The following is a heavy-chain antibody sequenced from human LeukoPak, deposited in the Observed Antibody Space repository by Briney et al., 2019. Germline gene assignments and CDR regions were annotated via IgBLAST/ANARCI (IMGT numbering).Heavy chain of an antibody. J-gene: IGHJ4*02. CDR1: GFTFSNYA. Sequence: GGSLRLSCAASGFTFSNYAMSWVRQAPEKRLEWVSSISASGDITHYADSVKGLFTISRDNTKSTLFLQMDSLGAEDTALYYCAKDPLSSASHIYFNNWGQGTLVTVSS. D-gene: IGHD1-26*01. V-gene: IGHV3-23*01. CDR3: AKDPLSSASHIYFNN. CDR2: ISASGDIT.